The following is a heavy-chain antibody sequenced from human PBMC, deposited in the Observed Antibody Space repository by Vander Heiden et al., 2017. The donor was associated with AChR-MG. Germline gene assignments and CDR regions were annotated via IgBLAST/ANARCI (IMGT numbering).Heavy chain of an antibody. CDR2: ISYDGSNK. CDR3: AKDRVSRYYYMDV. J-gene: IGHJ6*03. D-gene: IGHD3-3*02. CDR1: GFTFSSYG. Sequence: QVQLVESGGGVVQPGRSLRLSCAASGFTFSSYGMHWVRQAPGKGLEWVAVISYDGSNKYYADSVKGRFTISRDNSKNTLYLQMNSLRAEDTAVYYCAKDRVSRYYYMDVWGKVTTVTVSS. V-gene: IGHV3-30*18.